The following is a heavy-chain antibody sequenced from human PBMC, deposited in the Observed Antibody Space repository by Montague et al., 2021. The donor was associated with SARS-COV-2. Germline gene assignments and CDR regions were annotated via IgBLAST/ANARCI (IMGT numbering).Heavy chain of an antibody. CDR3: ASPKEVSGYYRPFDY. D-gene: IGHD3-22*01. J-gene: IGHJ4*02. CDR2: IYHNGTT. V-gene: IGHV4-4*02. CDR1: GASVTSTNW. Sequence: SETLSLTCGVSGASVTSTNWCSRVRQPTGKGLEWIGVIYHNGTTNYGPSLKNRVSISLAKSKNQLSLRLNSVTAADTAVYYCASPKEVSGYYRPFDYWGQGILVTVSS.